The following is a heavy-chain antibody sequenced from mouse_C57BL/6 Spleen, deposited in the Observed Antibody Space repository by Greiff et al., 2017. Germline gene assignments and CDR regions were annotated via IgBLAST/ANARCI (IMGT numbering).Heavy chain of an antibody. CDR1: GYTFTSYW. V-gene: IGHV1-72*01. Sequence: QLKQPGAELVKLGASVKLSCKASGYTFTSYWMHWVKQRPGRGLEWIGRIDPNSGGTKYNEKFKSKATLTVDKPSSTAYLQLSSLASEDSAVYNCARVGNDSDYGMYFEVWGTGTTVTVSS. D-gene: IGHD2-5*01. CDR3: ARVGNDSDYGMYFEV. CDR2: IDPNSGGT. J-gene: IGHJ1*03.